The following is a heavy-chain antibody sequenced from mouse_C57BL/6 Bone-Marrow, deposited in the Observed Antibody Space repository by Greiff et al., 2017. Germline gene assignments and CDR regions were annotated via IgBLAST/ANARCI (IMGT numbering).Heavy chain of an antibody. Sequence: DVKLVESGGGLVKPGGSLKLSCAASGFTFSDYGMHWVRQAPEKGLEWVAYISSGSSTLYYADTVKGRFTISRDNAKNTLFPQMTSLRSEDTAMDYCARPIYYDYDFDDWGQGTTLTVSS. V-gene: IGHV5-17*01. D-gene: IGHD2-4*01. CDR1: GFTFSDYG. J-gene: IGHJ2*01. CDR2: ISSGSSTL. CDR3: ARPIYYDYDFDD.